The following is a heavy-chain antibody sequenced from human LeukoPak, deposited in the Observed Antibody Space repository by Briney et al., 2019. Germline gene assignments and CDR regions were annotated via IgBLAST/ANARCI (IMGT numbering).Heavy chain of an antibody. CDR1: GFTFDDYS. CDR3: ERGGMAGLVLDY. J-gene: IGHJ4*02. CDR2: ISCDGSNK. D-gene: IGHD6-13*01. Sequence: GGSLILSCEASGFTFDDYSMHWVRLLPGKGLEWVSLISCDGSNKKYGDSVKGRFTISRDNSKNSLNLQMNSLRTEDSALYFCERGGMAGLVLDYWGQGTRVIVSS. V-gene: IGHV3-43*01.